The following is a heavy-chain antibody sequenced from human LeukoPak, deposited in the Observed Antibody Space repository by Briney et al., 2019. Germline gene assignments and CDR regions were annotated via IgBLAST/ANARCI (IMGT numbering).Heavy chain of an antibody. J-gene: IGHJ4*02. CDR1: GGSISSGGYY. CDR2: NNYSGST. CDR3: AREEGIAVAGTGLDY. V-gene: IGHV4-31*03. D-gene: IGHD6-19*01. Sequence: PSETLSLTCTVSGGSISSGGYYWSCHRQHPGKGLKGIGNNNYSGSTYYNPSLKSRVTISVDTSKNQFSLKLSSVTAADTAVYYCAREEGIAVAGTGLDYWGQGTLVTVSS.